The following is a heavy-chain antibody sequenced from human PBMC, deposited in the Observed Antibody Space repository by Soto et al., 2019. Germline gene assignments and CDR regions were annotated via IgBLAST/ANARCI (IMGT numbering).Heavy chain of an antibody. D-gene: IGHD3-10*01. CDR3: ARRGEDFDVVDV. CDR2: ISSNGGST. J-gene: IGHJ6*04. V-gene: IGHV3-64*01. CDR1: GFTFSSYA. Sequence: GGSLRLSCAASGFTFSSYAMHWVRQAPGKGLEYVSAISSNGGSTYYANSVKGRFTISRDNSKNTLYLQMGSLRAEDMAVYYWARRGEDFDVVDVWGKGTTVTVSS.